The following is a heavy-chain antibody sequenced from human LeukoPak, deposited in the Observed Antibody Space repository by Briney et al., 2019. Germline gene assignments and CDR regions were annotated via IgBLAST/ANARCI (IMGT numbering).Heavy chain of an antibody. Sequence: SETLSLTCSVSGHSISSGHYWGWIRQSPGKGLEWIGTISQSGSTFYNPSLTGRVSISIDTSKNQFSLKLTSVTAADTAVYFCARWPMTDLTFDVWGQGTMVTVSS. V-gene: IGHV4-38-2*02. CDR1: GHSISSGHY. CDR3: ARWPMTDLTFDV. D-gene: IGHD2-21*02. J-gene: IGHJ3*01. CDR2: ISQSGST.